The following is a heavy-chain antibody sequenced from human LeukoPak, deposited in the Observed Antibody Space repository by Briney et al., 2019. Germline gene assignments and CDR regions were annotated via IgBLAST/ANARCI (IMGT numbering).Heavy chain of an antibody. CDR2: ISSSSSSI. V-gene: IGHV3-21*01. CDR3: ARGGSGNWNAPFDY. D-gene: IGHD1-1*01. Sequence: AGGSLRLSCAASGFTFSSFEMNWVRQAPGKGLEWVSSISSSSSSIYYADSVKGRFTISRDNAKNSLYLQMNSLRADDTAVYYCARGGSGNWNAPFDYWGQGTLVTVSS. CDR1: GFTFSSFE. J-gene: IGHJ4*02.